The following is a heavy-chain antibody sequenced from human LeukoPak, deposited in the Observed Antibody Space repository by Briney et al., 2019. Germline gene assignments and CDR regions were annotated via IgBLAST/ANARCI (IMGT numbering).Heavy chain of an antibody. Sequence: GASVKVSCKASGYTFTSYDINWVRQATGQGLEWMGWMNPNSGNTGYAQKFQGRVTMTRNTSISTAYMELSSLRSEDTAVYYCARGTTPYSSSWYGYYYYYGMDVWGQGTTVTVSS. CDR2: MNPNSGNT. D-gene: IGHD6-13*01. CDR3: ARGTTPYSSSWYGYYYYYGMDV. J-gene: IGHJ6*02. V-gene: IGHV1-8*01. CDR1: GYTFTSYD.